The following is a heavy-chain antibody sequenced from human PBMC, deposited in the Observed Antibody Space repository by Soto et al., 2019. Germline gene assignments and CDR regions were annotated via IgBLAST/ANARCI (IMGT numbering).Heavy chain of an antibody. Sequence: QVQLVASGGGVVQPGRSLRLSCAASGFTFSSYAMHWVRQAPGKGLEWVAVISYDGSNKYYADSVKGRFTISRDNSKNTLYLQMNSLRAEDTAVYYCARAGIQLWSDYWGQGTLVTVSS. CDR3: ARAGIQLWSDY. CDR2: ISYDGSNK. D-gene: IGHD5-18*01. CDR1: GFTFSSYA. J-gene: IGHJ4*02. V-gene: IGHV3-30-3*01.